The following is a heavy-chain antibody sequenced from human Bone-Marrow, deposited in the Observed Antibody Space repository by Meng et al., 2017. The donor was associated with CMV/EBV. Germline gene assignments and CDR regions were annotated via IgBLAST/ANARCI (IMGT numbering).Heavy chain of an antibody. CDR1: GGTFSSYA. D-gene: IGHD3/OR15-3a*01. CDR2: IIPTFGTA. CDR3: ARGTGYYYYSGMDV. J-gene: IGHJ6*02. Sequence: SVKVSCKAAGGTFSSYAISWVRQAPGQGLEWMGGIIPTFGTANYAQKFQGRVTITTDESTSTAYMDLSSRRSEDTAVYYCARGTGYYYYSGMDVWGQGTTVTVSS. V-gene: IGHV1-69*05.